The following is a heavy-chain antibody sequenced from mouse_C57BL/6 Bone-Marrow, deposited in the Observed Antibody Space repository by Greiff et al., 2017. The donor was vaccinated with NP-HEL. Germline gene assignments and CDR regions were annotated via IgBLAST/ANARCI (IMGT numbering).Heavy chain of an antibody. D-gene: IGHD2-3*01. J-gene: IGHJ3*01. Sequence: EVKVVESGGGLVQPGGSMKLSCAASGFTFSDAWMDWVRQSPEKGLEWVAEIRNKANNHATYYAESVKGRFTISRDDSKSSVYLQMNSLRAEDTGIYYCTRQDGYYGFAYWGQGTLVTVSA. V-gene: IGHV6-6*01. CDR2: IRNKANNHAT. CDR1: GFTFSDAW. CDR3: TRQDGYYGFAY.